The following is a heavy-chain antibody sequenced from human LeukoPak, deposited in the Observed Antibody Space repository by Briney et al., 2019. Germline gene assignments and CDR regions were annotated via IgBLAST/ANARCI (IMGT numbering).Heavy chain of an antibody. CDR2: IDRDDDK. V-gene: IGHV2-70*11. D-gene: IGHD6-13*01. CDR3: ARIKVAAAGPDYYYYYGMDV. J-gene: IGHJ6*02. CDR1: GFSLSTSGMC. Sequence: ESGPTLVNPTQTLTLTCTFSGFSLSTSGMCVSWIRQPPGKALEWLARIDRDDDKYYSTSLKTRLTISKDTSKNQVVLTMTNMDPVDTATYYCARIKVAAAGPDYYYYYGMDVWGQGTTVTVSS.